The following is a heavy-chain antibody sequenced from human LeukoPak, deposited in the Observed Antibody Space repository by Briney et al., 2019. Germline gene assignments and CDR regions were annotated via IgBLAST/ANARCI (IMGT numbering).Heavy chain of an antibody. V-gene: IGHV3-74*01. D-gene: IGHD5-12*01. CDR1: GFTFSVYL. Sequence: PGGSLRLSCEASGFTFSVYLMHWVRHAPGKGLVWVSRINTDGSITSYADSVKGRFTTSRDNSKNTLYVQMNSLRAEDTAIYYCARGRGYRDYDRPLDYWGQGTLVTVSS. J-gene: IGHJ4*02. CDR2: INTDGSIT. CDR3: ARGRGYRDYDRPLDY.